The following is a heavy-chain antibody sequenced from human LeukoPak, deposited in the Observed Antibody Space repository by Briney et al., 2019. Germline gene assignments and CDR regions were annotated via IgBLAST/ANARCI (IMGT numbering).Heavy chain of an antibody. V-gene: IGHV4-31*11. CDR1: GGSISSGGYS. J-gene: IGHJ3*02. CDR3: ARDRLLYAFDI. Sequence: SETLSLTCAVSGGSISSGGYSWRWIRQPPGKGLEWIGYIYYSGSTYYNPSLKSRVTISVDTSKNQFSLKLSSVTAADTAVYYCARDRLLYAFDIWGQGTMVTVSS. CDR2: IYYSGST. D-gene: IGHD2-21*01.